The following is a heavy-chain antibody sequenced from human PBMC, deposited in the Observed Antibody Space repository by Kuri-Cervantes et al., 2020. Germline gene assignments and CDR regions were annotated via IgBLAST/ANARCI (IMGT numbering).Heavy chain of an antibody. J-gene: IGHJ4*02. CDR2: INTNTGNP. D-gene: IGHD4-17*01. Sequence: ASVKVSCKASGYTFTGYYMHWVRQAPGQGLEWMGWINTNTGNPTYAQGFTGRFVFSLDTSVSTAYLQISSLKAEDTAVYYCARDGMTTSKFGDYWGQGILVTVSS. CDR1: GYTFTGYY. CDR3: ARDGMTTSKFGDY. V-gene: IGHV7-4-1*02.